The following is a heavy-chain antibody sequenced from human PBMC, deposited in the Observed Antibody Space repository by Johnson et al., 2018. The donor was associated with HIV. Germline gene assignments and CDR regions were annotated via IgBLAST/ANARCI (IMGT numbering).Heavy chain of an antibody. CDR1: GFTFSGYP. D-gene: IGHD3-22*01. J-gene: IGHJ3*02. Sequence: VQLVESGGDLVQPGRSLRVSCAASGFTFSGYPMHWLRQAPGKGLEWVSGINWNGGSTGYPDSVKGRFTISRDNAKNSLYLQMNSLRAEDTALYYCGRATHYYDSGVYRGDGFDIWGQGTMVIVSS. V-gene: IGHV3-20*04. CDR3: GRATHYYDSGVYRGDGFDI. CDR2: INWNGGST.